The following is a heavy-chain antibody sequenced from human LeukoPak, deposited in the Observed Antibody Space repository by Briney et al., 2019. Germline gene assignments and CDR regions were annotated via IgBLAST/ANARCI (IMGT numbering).Heavy chain of an antibody. CDR2: ISWNSGSI. V-gene: IGHV3-9*01. Sequence: GGSLRLSCAASGFTFDDYAMHWVRQAPGKGLEWVSGISWNSGSIGYADSVKGRFTISRDNAKNSLYLQMNSLRAEDTALYYCAKDLKRLAGTYYYGMDVWGQGTTVTVSS. CDR3: AKDLKRLAGTYYYGMDV. CDR1: GFTFDDYA. D-gene: IGHD6-19*01. J-gene: IGHJ6*02.